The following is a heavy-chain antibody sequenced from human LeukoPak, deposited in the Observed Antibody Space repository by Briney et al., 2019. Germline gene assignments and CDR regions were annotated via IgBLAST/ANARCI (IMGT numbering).Heavy chain of an antibody. CDR1: GYTFTSYG. CDR2: ISAYNGNT. V-gene: IGHV1-18*01. CDR3: ARDYVGFGSGSYEFDY. J-gene: IGHJ4*02. D-gene: IGHD1-26*01. Sequence: ASVKVSCKASGYTFTSYGISWVRQAPGPGLEWIGWISAYNGNTNYAQKLQRRVTMTTDTSTSTAYMELRSLRSDDTAVYYCARDYVGFGSGSYEFDYWGQGTLVTVSS.